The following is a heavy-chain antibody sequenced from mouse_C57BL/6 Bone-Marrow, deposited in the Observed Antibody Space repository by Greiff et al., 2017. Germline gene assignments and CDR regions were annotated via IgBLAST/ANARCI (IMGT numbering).Heavy chain of an antibody. D-gene: IGHD3-3*01. Sequence: ESGPGLVKPSQSLSLTCSVTGYSITSGYYWNWIRQFPGNKLEWMGYISYDGSNNYNPSLKNRISITRDPSKNKFFLKLKSVTTVNTATYYCARFLSGTGYWYCDVWGTGTTVTVSS. CDR2: ISYDGSN. V-gene: IGHV3-6*01. CDR3: ARFLSGTGYWYCDV. J-gene: IGHJ1*03. CDR1: GYSITSGYY.